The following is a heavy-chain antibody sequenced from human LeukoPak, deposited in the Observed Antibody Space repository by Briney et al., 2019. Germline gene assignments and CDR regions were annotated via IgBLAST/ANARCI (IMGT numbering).Heavy chain of an antibody. J-gene: IGHJ4*02. V-gene: IGHV3-15*01. D-gene: IGHD3-3*01. CDR3: TYEGFDY. CDR2: VKTTTDGGTA. CDR1: EFAFSNVW. Sequence: PGGPLRLSCTASEFAFSNVWMSWVRQSPGKGLEWVGRVKTTTDGGTAEYAAPVKGRFTISRDDSKNTMYLQMNSLKIEDTGVYYCTYEGFDYWGQGTLVTVSS.